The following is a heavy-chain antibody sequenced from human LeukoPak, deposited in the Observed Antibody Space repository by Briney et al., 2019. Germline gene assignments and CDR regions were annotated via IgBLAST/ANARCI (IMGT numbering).Heavy chain of an antibody. D-gene: IGHD5-24*01. CDR1: IGFLSEYY. CDR3: TAGGGWLTDY. V-gene: IGHV4-59*13. CDR2: MHDSERT. Sequence: KPSETLSLTCTVSIGFLSEYYSRWFPEPPGKGLEWFGLMHDSERTNYNASVKGRSSKSRNTSRRLFSRKPAAVRAEDTAIYYRTAGGGWLTDYWGQGTLVTVSS. J-gene: IGHJ4*02.